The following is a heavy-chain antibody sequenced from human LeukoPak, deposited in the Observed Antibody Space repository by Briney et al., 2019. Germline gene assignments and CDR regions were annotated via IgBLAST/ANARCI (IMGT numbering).Heavy chain of an antibody. J-gene: IGHJ4*02. CDR1: GFSLIKYG. D-gene: IGHD3-22*01. CDR3: ARDDTSSHYSLFEY. CDR2: FWAHGRSQ. V-gene: IGHV3-33*01. Sequence: GGSLRLSCAASGFSLIKYGMHWVRQAPGKGLEWVAVFWAHGRSQYYADSVKGRFTISRDTATNTLYLQMNSLRAEDTAIYYCARDDTSSHYSLFEYWGQGTRVTVSS.